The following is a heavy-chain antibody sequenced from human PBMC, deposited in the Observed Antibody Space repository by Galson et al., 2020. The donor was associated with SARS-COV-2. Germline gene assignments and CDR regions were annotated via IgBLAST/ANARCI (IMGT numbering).Heavy chain of an antibody. CDR2: ISTRSSYP. J-gene: IGHJ6*02. D-gene: IGHD5-18*01. CDR3: ARDEGIRGYNYGRLYYGMDV. V-gene: IGHV3-21*01. CDR1: GLPFSTYS. Sequence: NSGGSLRLSCAASGLPFSTYSMNWFRLAPGKGLEWVSSISTRSSYPSSVAPVTGRFSISRDNPRNSLYLQMNSLRAEDTAVYYCARDEGIRGYNYGRLYYGMDVWGQGTTVTVSS.